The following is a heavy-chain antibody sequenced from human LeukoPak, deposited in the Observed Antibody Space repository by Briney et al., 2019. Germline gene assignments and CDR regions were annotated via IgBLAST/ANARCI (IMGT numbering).Heavy chain of an antibody. D-gene: IGHD3-10*01. V-gene: IGHV4-61*02. CDR1: GGSISSGSYY. CDR2: IYTSGST. CDR3: ARVWFGEFPVDAFDI. Sequence: SETLSLTCTVSGGSISSGSYYWSWIRQPAGKGLEWIGRIYTSGSTNYNPSLKSRVTISVDTSKNQFSLKLSSVTAADTAVYYCARVWFGEFPVDAFDIWGQGTMVTVSS. J-gene: IGHJ3*02.